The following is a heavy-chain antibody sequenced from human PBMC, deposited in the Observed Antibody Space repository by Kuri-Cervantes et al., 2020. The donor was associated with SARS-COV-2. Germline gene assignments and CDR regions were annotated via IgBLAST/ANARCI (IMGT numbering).Heavy chain of an antibody. D-gene: IGHD3-3*01. CDR1: GSSVSSGSYY. CDR3: ARTLTRFLEWFLFDY. V-gene: IGHV4-30-4*08. J-gene: IGHJ4*02. CDR2: IYYSGST. Sequence: SETLSLTCTVSGSSVSSGSYYWSWIRQPPGKGLEWIGYIYYSGSTYYNPSLKSRVTISVDTSKNQFSLKLSSVTAADTAVYYCARTLTRFLEWFLFDYWGQGTLVTVSS.